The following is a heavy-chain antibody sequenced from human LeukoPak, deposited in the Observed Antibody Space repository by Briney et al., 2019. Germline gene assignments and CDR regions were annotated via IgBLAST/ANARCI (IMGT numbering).Heavy chain of an antibody. CDR2: INPNSVGT. Sequence: GASVKVSCKASGYTFTGYFMHWVRQAPGQGLEWMGWINPNSVGTNYAQKFQGRVTMTRDTSISTAYMELSRLRSDDTAVYYCARGGIQLWFLVDYWGQGTLVTVSS. D-gene: IGHD5-18*01. V-gene: IGHV1-2*02. CDR1: GYTFTGYF. J-gene: IGHJ4*02. CDR3: ARGGIQLWFLVDY.